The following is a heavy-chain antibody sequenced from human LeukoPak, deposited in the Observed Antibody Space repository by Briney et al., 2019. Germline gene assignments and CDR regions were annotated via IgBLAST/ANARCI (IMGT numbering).Heavy chain of an antibody. CDR2: ISPFNGNT. V-gene: IGHV1-18*01. Sequence: ASVKVSCTASGYSFTSYGISWVRQAPGQGLEWMGWISPFNGNTNYVQKFQGRVTMTTETSTSTAYMELRSLSSDDTAVYYCARDLDIVVIRAALRHYGMDVWGQGTTVTVSS. J-gene: IGHJ6*02. CDR1: GYSFTSYG. D-gene: IGHD2-2*01. CDR3: ARDLDIVVIRAALRHYGMDV.